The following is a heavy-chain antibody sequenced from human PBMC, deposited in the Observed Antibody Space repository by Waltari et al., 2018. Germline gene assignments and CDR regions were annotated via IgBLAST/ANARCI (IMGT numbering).Heavy chain of an antibody. Sequence: QVQLQESGPGLVKPSETLSLTCAVSGYSISSGYYWGWIRQPPGKGLEWIGSIYHSGSTYYSPSLKSRVTISVDTSKNQFSLKLSSVTAADTAVYYCARTQWLEMVGSFDYWGQGTLVTVSS. CDR1: GYSISSGYY. V-gene: IGHV4-38-2*01. CDR3: ARTQWLEMVGSFDY. CDR2: IYHSGST. D-gene: IGHD6-19*01. J-gene: IGHJ4*02.